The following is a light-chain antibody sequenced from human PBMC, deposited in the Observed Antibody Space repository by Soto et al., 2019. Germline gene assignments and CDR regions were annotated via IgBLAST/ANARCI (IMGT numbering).Light chain of an antibody. Sequence: DIQMTQSPSTLSASVGDRVTITCRASQSISSWLAWYQQKPGKAPKLLIYDASSLESGVPSRFSGSGSGTEFTLTICSLQPDDFATDYCQQYNSYPYTFGQGTKLEIK. CDR1: QSISSW. V-gene: IGKV1-5*01. CDR2: DAS. CDR3: QQYNSYPYT. J-gene: IGKJ2*01.